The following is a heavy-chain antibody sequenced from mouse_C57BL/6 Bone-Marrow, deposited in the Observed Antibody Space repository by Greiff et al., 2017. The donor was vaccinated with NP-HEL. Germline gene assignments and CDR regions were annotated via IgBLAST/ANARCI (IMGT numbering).Heavy chain of an antibody. CDR2: IDPETGGT. J-gene: IGHJ1*03. CDR1: GYTFTDYE. Sequence: QVQLKESGAELVRPGASVTLSCKASGYTFTDYEMHWVKQTPVHGLEWIGAIDPETGGTAYNQKFKGKAILTADKSSSPAYMELRSLTSEDSAVYYCTRTSYDYDESWYFDVWGTGTTVTVSS. V-gene: IGHV1-15*01. D-gene: IGHD2-4*01. CDR3: TRTSYDYDESWYFDV.